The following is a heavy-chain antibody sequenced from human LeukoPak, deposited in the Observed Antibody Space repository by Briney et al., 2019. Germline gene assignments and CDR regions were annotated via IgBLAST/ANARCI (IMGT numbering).Heavy chain of an antibody. V-gene: IGHV4-4*07. D-gene: IGHD1-1*01. CDR1: GGSISSYY. J-gene: IGHJ4*02. CDR3: ARDRGTWNDDGFDY. CDR2: IYISGST. Sequence: SETLSLTCTVSGGSISSYYWSWIRQPAGKGLEWIGRIYISGSTNHNPSLKSRVTMSVDTSKNQFSLKLSSVTAADTAVYYCARDRGTWNDDGFDYWGQGTLVTVSS.